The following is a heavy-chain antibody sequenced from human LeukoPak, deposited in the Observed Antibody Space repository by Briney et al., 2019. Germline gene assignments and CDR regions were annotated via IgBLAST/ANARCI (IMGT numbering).Heavy chain of an antibody. D-gene: IGHD5-12*01. CDR3: AASSTGSGYPYRSYYFDY. J-gene: IGHJ4*02. Sequence: SETLSLTCAVYGGSFSGYYWSWIRQPPGKGLEWIGEINQSGSTNYNPSLKSRVTISVDTSKNQFSLELSSVTAADTAVYYCAASSTGSGYPYRSYYFDYWGQGTLVTVSS. CDR1: GGSFSGYY. CDR2: INQSGST. V-gene: IGHV4-34*01.